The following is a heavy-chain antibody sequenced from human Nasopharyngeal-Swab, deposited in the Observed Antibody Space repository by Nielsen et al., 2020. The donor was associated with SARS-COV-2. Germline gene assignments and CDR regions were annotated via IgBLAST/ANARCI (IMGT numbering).Heavy chain of an antibody. D-gene: IGHD6-19*01. CDR1: GYTFTSYD. CDR2: MNPNSGNT. V-gene: IGHV1-8*01. J-gene: IGHJ5*02. CDR3: ARGWGIAVNSWFDP. Sequence: ASVKVSCKASGYTFTSYDINWVRQATEQGLEWMGWMNPNSGNTGYAQKFQGRVTMTRNTSISTAYMGLSSLRSEDTAVYYCARGWGIAVNSWFDPWGQGTLVTVSS.